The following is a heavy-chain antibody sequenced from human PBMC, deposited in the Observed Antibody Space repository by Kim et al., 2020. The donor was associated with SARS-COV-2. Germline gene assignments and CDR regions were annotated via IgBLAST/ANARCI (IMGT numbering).Heavy chain of an antibody. CDR1: DASISSGGFY. D-gene: IGHD2-15*01. J-gene: IGHJ5*02. CDR2: IYYSGST. CDR3: ARGGALGYCSGGTCLNWFDP. V-gene: IGHV4-31*03. Sequence: SETLSLTCTVSDASISSGGFYWNWIRQHPGKGLEWIGYIYYSGSTYYNPSLKSRVTISIDTSKNQFSLKLDSVTAADTAVYYCARGGALGYCSGGTCLNWFDPWGQGTLVTVSS.